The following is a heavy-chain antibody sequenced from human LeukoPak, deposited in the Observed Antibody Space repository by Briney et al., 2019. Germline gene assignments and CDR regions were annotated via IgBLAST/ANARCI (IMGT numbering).Heavy chain of an antibody. D-gene: IGHD5-18*01. J-gene: IGHJ4*02. Sequence: SETLSLTCAVYGGSFSGYYWSWIRQPPGKGLEWIGEINHSGSTNYNPSLKSRVTISVDTSKNQFSLKLSSVTAADTAVYYCARVRKYSYGYFDYWGQGTLVTVSS. CDR2: INHSGST. V-gene: IGHV4-34*01. CDR1: GGSFSGYY. CDR3: ARVRKYSYGYFDY.